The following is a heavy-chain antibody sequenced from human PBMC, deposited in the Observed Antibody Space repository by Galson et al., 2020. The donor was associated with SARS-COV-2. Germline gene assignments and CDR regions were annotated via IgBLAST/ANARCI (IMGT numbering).Heavy chain of an antibody. Sequence: SETLSLTCVVSSASMKSYYWSWIRQSPGKGLEWIGYIHYSGSTSYNPSLKSRVSISIDTSEMQFALHVGSATAADTAVYYCAGAHTVEGCMNMVRGILSHKPSYGDWLGPWGQGTLVTVSS. D-gene: IGHD3-10*01. CDR3: AGAHTVEGCMNMVRGILSHKPSYGDWLGP. V-gene: IGHV4-59*01. J-gene: IGHJ5*02. CDR1: SASMKSYY. CDR2: IHYSGST.